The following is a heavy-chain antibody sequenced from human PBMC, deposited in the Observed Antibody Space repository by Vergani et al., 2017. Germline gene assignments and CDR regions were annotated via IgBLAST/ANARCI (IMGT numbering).Heavy chain of an antibody. CDR2: INPSGGST. V-gene: IGHV1-46*01. Sequence: QVQLVQSGAEVKKPGASVKVSCKASGYTFTSYYMHWVRQAPGQGLEWMGIINPSGGSTSYAQKFQGRVTMTRDTSTSTVYMELSSLRSEDTAVYYCARGELMVRAQNWFDPWGQGTLVTVSS. J-gene: IGHJ5*02. CDR3: ARGELMVRAQNWFDP. D-gene: IGHD3-10*01. CDR1: GYTFTSYY.